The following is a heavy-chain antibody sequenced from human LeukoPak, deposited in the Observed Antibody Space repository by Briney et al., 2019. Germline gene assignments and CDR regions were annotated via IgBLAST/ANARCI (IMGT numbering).Heavy chain of an antibody. CDR2: IYTSGST. CDR1: GGSISSYY. J-gene: IGHJ2*01. D-gene: IGHD3-9*01. CDR3: ARVSSYYDILTGYYNHWYFDL. V-gene: IGHV4-4*07. Sequence: SETLSLTCTVSGGSISSYYWSRIRQPAGKGLEWIGRIYTSGSTNYNPSLKSRVTMSVDTSKNQFSLKLSSVTAADTAVYYCARVSSYYDILTGYYNHWYFDLWGRGTLVTVSS.